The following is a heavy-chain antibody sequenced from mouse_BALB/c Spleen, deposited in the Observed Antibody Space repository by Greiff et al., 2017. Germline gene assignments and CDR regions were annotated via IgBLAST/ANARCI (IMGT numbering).Heavy chain of an antibody. J-gene: IGHJ2*01. Sequence: EVKLVESGPELVKPGASVKISCKASGYSFTGYFMNWVKQSHGKSLEWIGRINPYNGDTFYNQKFKGKATLTVDKSSSTAHMELLSLTSEDSAVYYCGRGYGNYVNYFDYWGQGTTLTVSS. CDR2: INPYNGDT. CDR1: GYSFTGYF. V-gene: IGHV1-37*01. D-gene: IGHD2-1*01. CDR3: GRGYGNYVNYFDY.